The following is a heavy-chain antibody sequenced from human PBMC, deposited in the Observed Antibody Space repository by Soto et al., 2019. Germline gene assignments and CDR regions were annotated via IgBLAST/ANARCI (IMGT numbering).Heavy chain of an antibody. CDR3: ARDSRMTTIGVGGGREG. J-gene: IGHJ6*02. Sequence: EVPLVESGGGLVQPGGSLRLSCAASGFTFSSYEMNWVRQAPGQGLERVSYISGRGGTIYYSDSVKGRFTISRDNAQNSLYLQMSSLRAEDTAVYYCARDSRMTTIGVGGGREGWGQGTTVTVSS. D-gene: IGHD4-4*01. V-gene: IGHV3-48*03. CDR2: ISGRGGTI. CDR1: GFTFSSYE.